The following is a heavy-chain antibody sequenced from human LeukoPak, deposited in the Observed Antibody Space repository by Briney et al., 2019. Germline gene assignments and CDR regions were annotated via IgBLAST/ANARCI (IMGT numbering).Heavy chain of an antibody. CDR1: GFTFSNYA. CDR2: ISASGDSE. Sequence: PGGSLRLSCEVSGFTFSNYAMSWVRRAPGQGLEWVSVISASGDSEHLADSVKGRFTISRDNIKNTVYLHLDSLRVEDTAVYYCAKDRPQFSNGSHGFDYWGQGNMVIVSS. CDR3: AKDRPQFSNGSHGFDY. V-gene: IGHV3-23*01. D-gene: IGHD6-19*01. J-gene: IGHJ4*02.